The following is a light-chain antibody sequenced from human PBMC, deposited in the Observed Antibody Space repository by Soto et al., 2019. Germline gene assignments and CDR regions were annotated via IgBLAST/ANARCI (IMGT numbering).Light chain of an antibody. CDR2: DVD. V-gene: IGLV2-11*01. Sequence: QSVLTQPRSVSGSPGQSVIISCTGTSSDVGGYDYVSWYQHHPGKAPKLMIYDVDKRPSGVPGRFSGSKSGNTASLTISGLQAEDEADYYCCSYAGSYPFVFGTVTKLTVL. CDR3: CSYAGSYPFV. CDR1: SSDVGGYDY. J-gene: IGLJ1*01.